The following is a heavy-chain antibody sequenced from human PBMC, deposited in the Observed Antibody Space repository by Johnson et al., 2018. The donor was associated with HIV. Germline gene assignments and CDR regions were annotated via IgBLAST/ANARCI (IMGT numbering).Heavy chain of an antibody. V-gene: IGHV3-20*04. CDR3: AKESEWESRTPHAFER. Sequence: MLLVESGGGVVRPGGSLRLSCAASGFTFDDYGMSWVRQGPGKGLEWVSGINWNGGSTGYADSVKGRFTISRDNAKNSLYLQMNSLRPEDTAVYSCAKESEWESRTPHAFERWGQGTMVTVSS. CDR2: INWNGGST. J-gene: IGHJ3*02. CDR1: GFTFDDYG. D-gene: IGHD1-26*01.